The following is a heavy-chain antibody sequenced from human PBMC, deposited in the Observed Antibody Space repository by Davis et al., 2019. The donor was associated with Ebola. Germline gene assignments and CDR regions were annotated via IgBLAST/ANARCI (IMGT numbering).Heavy chain of an antibody. V-gene: IGHV3-73*01. D-gene: IGHD5-18*01. J-gene: IGHJ4*02. CDR3: TGAPRGYSYGYGGDY. CDR2: IRSKANSYAT. Sequence: GGSLRLSCAASGFTFSASAMHWVRQASGKGLEWVGRIRSKANSYATAYAASVKGRFTISRDDSKNTAYLQMNSLKTEDTAVYYCTGAPRGYSYGYGGDYWGQGTLVTVSS. CDR1: GFTFSASA.